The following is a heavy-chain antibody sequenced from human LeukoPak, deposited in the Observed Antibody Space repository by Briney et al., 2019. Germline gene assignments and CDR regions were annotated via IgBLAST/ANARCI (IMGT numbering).Heavy chain of an antibody. D-gene: IGHD2-2*01. CDR3: ARDGTSTDDY. CDR1: GYTFSNFG. CDR2: ISGNNDNP. Sequence: ASVKVSCKTSGYTFSNFGISWVRQAPGQGLEWMGWISGNNDNPNYGQKFQGRFTVTTDSSTSTAYMELRNLRSDDTAVYYCARDGTSTDDYWGQGTLVAVSS. J-gene: IGHJ4*02. V-gene: IGHV1-18*01.